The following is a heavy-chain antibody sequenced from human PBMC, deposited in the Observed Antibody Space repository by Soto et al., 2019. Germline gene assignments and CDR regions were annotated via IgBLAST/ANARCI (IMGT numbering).Heavy chain of an antibody. CDR2: IGESGTPT. D-gene: IGHD2-2*01. V-gene: IGHV3-23*01. Sequence: GGSLRLSCAASGFTFTSYAVKWVRQAPGKGLEWVSLIGESGTPTYYADSVKGRFTISRDNSGNTLFLEMYSLRAEDTAVYYCARYIPGVRYYGMDVWGQGTTVTVSS. CDR3: ARYIPGVRYYGMDV. J-gene: IGHJ6*02. CDR1: GFTFTSYA.